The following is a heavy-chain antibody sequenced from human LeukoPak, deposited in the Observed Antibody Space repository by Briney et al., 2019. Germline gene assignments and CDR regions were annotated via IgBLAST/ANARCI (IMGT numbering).Heavy chain of an antibody. J-gene: IGHJ4*02. D-gene: IGHD3-10*01. CDR2: ISGSGGST. CDR3: AKDYKGVWLAYGSGSLESDY. Sequence: PGGSLRLSCAASGFTFSSYGMSWVRQAPGKGLEWISSISGSGGSTYYADSVKGRFTISRDNSKNTLYLQMNSLRAEDTAVYYCAKDYKGVWLAYGSGSLESDYCGQGTLVAVSS. V-gene: IGHV3-23*01. CDR1: GFTFSSYG.